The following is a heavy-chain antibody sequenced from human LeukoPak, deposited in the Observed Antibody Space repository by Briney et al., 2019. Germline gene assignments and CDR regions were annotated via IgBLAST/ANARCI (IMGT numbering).Heavy chain of an antibody. J-gene: IGHJ6*03. D-gene: IGHD4-17*01. CDR2: TYYRSEWDN. CDR3: ARGRVTTIANYYYYYIDV. Sequence: SQTLSLTCAISGDSVSSNSAAWTWIRQSPSRGLELLGRTYYRSEWDNDYAVSVKSRITINPDTSKNQFSLQLNSVTPEDTAVYYCARGRVTTIANYYYYYIDVWGKGTTVTVSS. V-gene: IGHV6-1*01. CDR1: GDSVSSNSAA.